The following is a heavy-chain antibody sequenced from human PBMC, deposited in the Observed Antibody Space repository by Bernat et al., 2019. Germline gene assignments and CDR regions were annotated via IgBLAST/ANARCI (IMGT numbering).Heavy chain of an antibody. CDR2: IYYSGST. D-gene: IGHD2-21*01. CDR1: GGSISTPSYY. CDR3: ARHAYGIGGGNWFDP. J-gene: IGHJ5*02. Sequence: QLQLQESGPGLVKPSETLSLTCTVSGGSISTPSYYWGRIRQPPGKGLEYIGSIYYSGSTYDNPSLKSRVTMSVDTSENQFSLRLSSVTAADTAMYYCARHAYGIGGGNWFDPWGQGTLVTVSS. V-gene: IGHV4-39*01.